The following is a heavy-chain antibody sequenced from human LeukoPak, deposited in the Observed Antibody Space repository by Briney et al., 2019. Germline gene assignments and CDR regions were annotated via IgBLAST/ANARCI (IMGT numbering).Heavy chain of an antibody. V-gene: IGHV3-66*02. Sequence: RAGGSLRLSCAASGFTVSSNYMSWVRQAPGKGLEWVSVIYSGGSTYYADSAKGRFTISRDNSKNTLYLQMNSLRAEDTAVYYCARASGQLGFFDYWGQGTLVTVSS. CDR3: ARASGQLGFFDY. J-gene: IGHJ4*02. CDR2: IYSGGST. CDR1: GFTVSSNY. D-gene: IGHD3-10*01.